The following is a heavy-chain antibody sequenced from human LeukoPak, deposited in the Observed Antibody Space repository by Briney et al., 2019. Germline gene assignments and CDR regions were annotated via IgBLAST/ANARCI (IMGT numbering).Heavy chain of an antibody. CDR3: ARAWLELLILGY. CDR2: INAYNGNT. J-gene: IGHJ4*02. D-gene: IGHD1-7*01. Sequence: ASVKVSCKASGYTFTSYGIRWVRQAPGQGLEWMGWINAYNGNTNYAQKLQGRVTMTTDTSTSTAYTERRSLRSDDSAVYYCARAWLELLILGYWGEGTLVTVSS. CDR1: GYTFTSYG. V-gene: IGHV1-18*01.